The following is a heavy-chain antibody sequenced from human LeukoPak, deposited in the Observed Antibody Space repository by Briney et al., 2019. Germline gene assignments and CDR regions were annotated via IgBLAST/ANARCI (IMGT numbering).Heavy chain of an antibody. V-gene: IGHV3-21*01. CDR1: GFTFKIYS. CDR3: ASSTAVGGYYFDY. D-gene: IGHD3-16*01. CDR2: ISSSSSYI. Sequence: PGGSLRLSCAASGFTFKIYSMNWVRQAPGKGLEWVSSISSSSSYIYYADSVKGRFTISRDNAKNSLYLQMNSLRAEDTAVYYCASSTAVGGYYFDYWGQGTLVTVSS. J-gene: IGHJ4*02.